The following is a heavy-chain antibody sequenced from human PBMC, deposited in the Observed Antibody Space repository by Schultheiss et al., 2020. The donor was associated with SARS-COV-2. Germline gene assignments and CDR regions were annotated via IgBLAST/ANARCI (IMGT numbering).Heavy chain of an antibody. V-gene: IGHV1-24*01. J-gene: IGHJ6*02. CDR2: FDPEDGET. D-gene: IGHD5-12*01. CDR3: ARDGSYSGPIVDYYYGMDV. CDR1: GYTLTELS. Sequence: ASVKVSCKVSGYTLTELSMHWVRQAPGKGLEWMGGFDPEDGETIYAQKFQGRVTITADESTSTAYMELSSLRSEDTAVYYCARDGSYSGPIVDYYYGMDVWGQGTTVTVSS.